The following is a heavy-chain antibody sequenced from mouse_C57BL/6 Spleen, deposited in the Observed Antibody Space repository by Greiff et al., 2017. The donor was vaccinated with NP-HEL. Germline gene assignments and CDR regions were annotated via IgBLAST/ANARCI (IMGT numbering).Heavy chain of an antibody. D-gene: IGHD1-1*01. Sequence: VQLQQPGTELVKPGASVKLSCKASGYTFTSYWMPWVKQRPGQGLEWIGNINPSNGGTNYNEKFKSKATLTVDKSSSTAYMQLSSLTSEDAAVYYCAITTVVRYFDYWGKGTTLTVSS. CDR2: INPSNGGT. CDR3: AITTVVRYFDY. V-gene: IGHV1-53*01. CDR1: GYTFTSYW. J-gene: IGHJ2*01.